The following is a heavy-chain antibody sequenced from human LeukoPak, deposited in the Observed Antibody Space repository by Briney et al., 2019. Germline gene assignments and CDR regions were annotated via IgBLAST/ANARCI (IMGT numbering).Heavy chain of an antibody. CDR2: IYYSGST. CDR3: ARRSSSSWEYYFDY. Sequence: SETLSLTCTVSGGSISSSSYYWGRIRQPPGKGLEWIGSIYYSGSTYYNPSLKSRVTVSVDTSKNQFSLKLSSVTAADTAVYYCARRSSSSWEYYFDYWGQGTLVTVSS. D-gene: IGHD6-13*01. V-gene: IGHV4-39*01. J-gene: IGHJ4*02. CDR1: GGSISSSSYY.